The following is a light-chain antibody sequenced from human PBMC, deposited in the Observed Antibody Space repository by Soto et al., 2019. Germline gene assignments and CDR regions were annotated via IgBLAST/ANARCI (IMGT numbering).Light chain of an antibody. CDR1: QTVSNK. J-gene: IGKJ1*01. V-gene: IGKV3-11*01. Sequence: EIVLTQSPATLSSSPGERATLSCRASQTVSNKLAWYQHKPCQAPRLLIYDTSNRSTGIPARFSGSGSGTDFTRTISSLEPEDFAVYYCHQRKSWPRTFGQGTKVEIK. CDR2: DTS. CDR3: HQRKSWPRT.